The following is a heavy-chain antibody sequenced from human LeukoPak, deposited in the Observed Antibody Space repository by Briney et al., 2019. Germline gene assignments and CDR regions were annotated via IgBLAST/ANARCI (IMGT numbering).Heavy chain of an antibody. CDR2: INPNTGDT. CDR1: GYTFTGYY. V-gene: IGHV1-2*02. Sequence: ASVKVSCKASGYTFTGYYMHWVRQAPGQGLEWMGWINPNTGDTNYAQKFQGRVTMTRDTSITTVYMELSSLRSEDTAVYYCARGGWGGYDSAFDIWGQGTMVTVSS. D-gene: IGHD5-12*01. J-gene: IGHJ3*02. CDR3: ARGGWGGYDSAFDI.